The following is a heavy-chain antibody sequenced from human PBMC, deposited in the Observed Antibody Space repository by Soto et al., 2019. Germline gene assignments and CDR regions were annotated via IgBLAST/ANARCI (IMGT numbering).Heavy chain of an antibody. V-gene: IGHV3-48*04. CDR1: GFTFSSYN. Sequence: VQLVESGGTLVQPGGSLRLSCAASGFTFSSYNMNWVRQAPGKGLEWVSHIGSSGGSIYYADSVKGRFSISRDNAKNSLYLQMNSLSAEDTAMYYCASITEGYWGQGTLVTVSS. D-gene: IGHD1-20*01. CDR2: IGSSGGSI. J-gene: IGHJ4*02. CDR3: ASITEGY.